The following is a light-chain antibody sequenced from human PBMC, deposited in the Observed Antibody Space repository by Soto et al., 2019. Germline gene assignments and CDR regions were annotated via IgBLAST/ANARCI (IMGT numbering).Light chain of an antibody. CDR3: QQYNYWPPLT. V-gene: IGKV3D-15*01. Sequence: EMLMTQSPATLSVSPGERASLSCRSSHSLGSNLAWYQHKPGQAPRLLIYGASTRATGIPARFSGSGSGTEFTLPISSLQSEDFAVYYCQQYNYWPPLTFGGGTKVDI. CDR2: GAS. CDR1: HSLGSN. J-gene: IGKJ4*01.